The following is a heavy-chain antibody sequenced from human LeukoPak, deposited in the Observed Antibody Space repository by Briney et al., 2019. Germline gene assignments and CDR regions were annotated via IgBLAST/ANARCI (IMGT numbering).Heavy chain of an antibody. J-gene: IGHJ6*03. D-gene: IGHD5-18*01. CDR2: INHSGST. V-gene: IGHV4-39*01. Sequence: SETLSLTCTVSGGSISSSSYYWGWIRQPPGKGLEWIGEINHSGSTNYNPSLKSRVTISVDTSKNQFSLKLSSVTAADTAVYYCARHGGYSYGFYYYMDVWGKGTTVTISS. CDR1: GGSISSSSYY. CDR3: ARHGGYSYGFYYYMDV.